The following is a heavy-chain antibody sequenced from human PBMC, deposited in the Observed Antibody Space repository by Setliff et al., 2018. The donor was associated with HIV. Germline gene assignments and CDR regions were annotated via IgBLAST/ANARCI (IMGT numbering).Heavy chain of an antibody. V-gene: IGHV3-20*04. D-gene: IGHD6-19*01. CDR1: GFNFGNYG. CDR2: LSLNGANP. CDR3: ARYTGGWNYFDY. J-gene: IGHJ4*02. Sequence: PGGSLRLSCEASGFNFGNYGMGWVRQAPGKGLEWVSGLSLNGANPGYADSVKGRFTISRDNAKNSLYLQLNSLRVEDTALYYCARYTGGWNYFDYWGQGILVTVSS.